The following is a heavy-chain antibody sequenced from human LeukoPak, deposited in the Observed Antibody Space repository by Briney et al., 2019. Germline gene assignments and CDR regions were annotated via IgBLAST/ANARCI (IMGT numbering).Heavy chain of an antibody. J-gene: IGHJ4*02. D-gene: IGHD1-26*01. V-gene: IGHV4-59*01. CDR3: AYSGSYEGYFDY. CDR1: GGSISSYY. Sequence: PSETLSLTCTVSGGSISSYYWSWIRQPPGKGLEWIGDIYYSGSTNYNPSLKSRVTISVDTSKNQFSLKLSSVTAADTAVYYCAYSGSYEGYFDYWGQGTLVTVSS. CDR2: IYYSGST.